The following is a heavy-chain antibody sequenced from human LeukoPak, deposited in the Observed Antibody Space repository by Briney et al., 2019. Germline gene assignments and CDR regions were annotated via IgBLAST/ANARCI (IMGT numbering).Heavy chain of an antibody. Sequence: GGSLRLSCAASGFTFSSYAMSWVRQAPGKGLEWVSAISGSGGSTYYADSVKGRFTISRDNSKNTLYLRMNSLRVEDTAVYYCARGQLKTTYYFDYWGQGTLVTVSS. CDR2: ISGSGGST. J-gene: IGHJ4*02. CDR3: ARGQLKTTYYFDY. D-gene: IGHD1-1*01. V-gene: IGHV3-23*01. CDR1: GFTFSSYA.